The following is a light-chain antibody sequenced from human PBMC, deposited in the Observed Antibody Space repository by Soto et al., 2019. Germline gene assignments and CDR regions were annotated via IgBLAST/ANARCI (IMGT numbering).Light chain of an antibody. J-gene: IGLJ2*01. CDR1: SSDIGAYKF. CDR2: EVS. CDR3: SLYAGTNSVV. V-gene: IGLV2-8*01. Sequence: QSVLTQPPSASGSPGQSVAISCTGTSSDIGAYKFVSWYQQHPGKAPKLIIYEVSIRPSGVPDRFSGSKSGNTASLTVSGLLAEDAADYYCSLYAGTNSVVFGGGTKLTVL.